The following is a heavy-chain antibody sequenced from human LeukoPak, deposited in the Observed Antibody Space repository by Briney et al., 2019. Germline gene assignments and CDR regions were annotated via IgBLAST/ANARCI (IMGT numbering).Heavy chain of an antibody. J-gene: IGHJ4*02. D-gene: IGHD2-15*01. CDR2: ISSSSSYI. CDR1: GFTFNSYS. CDR3: ARVGGSCSGGSCYG. Sequence: GGSLRLSCAASGFTFNSYSMNWVRQAPGKGLEWVSSISSSSSYIYYADSVKGRFTISRDNAKNSLYLQMNSLRAEDTAVYYCARVGGSCSGGSCYGWGQGTLVTVSS. V-gene: IGHV3-21*01.